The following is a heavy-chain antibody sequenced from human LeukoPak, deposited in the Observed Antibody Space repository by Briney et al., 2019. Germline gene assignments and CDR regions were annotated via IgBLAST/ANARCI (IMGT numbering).Heavy chain of an antibody. CDR1: GGSISSYY. V-gene: IGHV4-59*01. CDR2: IYYSGST. CDR3: ARGSTAMVESLDY. J-gene: IGHJ4*02. Sequence: SETLSLTCTVFGGSISSYYWSWIRQPPGKGLEWIGYIYYSGSTNYNPSLKSRVTISVDTSKNQFSLKLSSVTAADTAVYYCARGSTAMVESLDYWGQGTLVTVSS. D-gene: IGHD5-18*01.